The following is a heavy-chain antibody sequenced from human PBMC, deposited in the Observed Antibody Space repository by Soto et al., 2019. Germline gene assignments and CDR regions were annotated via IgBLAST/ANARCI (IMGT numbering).Heavy chain of an antibody. Sequence: SGTLALSSVVCGGCVNTHEWSGIRQIPGQGLEWIAYTSYTGNTNYNPSLQSRVTISLDTSKNQLSLKLTSMTAADTAVYYCARDMHAGFTQYFDTWGQGTLVTVSS. CDR2: TSYTGNT. V-gene: IGHV4-59*02. J-gene: IGHJ5*02. CDR3: ARDMHAGFTQYFDT. D-gene: IGHD2-8*01. CDR1: GGCVNTHE.